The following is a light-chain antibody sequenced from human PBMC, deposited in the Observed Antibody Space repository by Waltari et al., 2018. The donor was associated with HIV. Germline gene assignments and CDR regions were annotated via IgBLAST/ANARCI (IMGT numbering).Light chain of an antibody. V-gene: IGLV6-57*01. CDR1: SGSIARSS. CDR2: EDN. Sequence: FMLTQPHSVSETPGKTVIISCSRTSGSIARSSVKWYQQRPGSSPPTVIYEDNQRPSGVPDRFSGSIDSSSNSASLTISGLKTEDEADYYCQSYDSNNVLFGGGTKLTVL. CDR3: QSYDSNNVL. J-gene: IGLJ2*01.